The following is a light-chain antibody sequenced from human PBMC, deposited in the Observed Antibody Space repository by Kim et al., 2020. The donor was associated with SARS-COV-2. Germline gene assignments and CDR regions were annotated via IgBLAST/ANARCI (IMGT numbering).Light chain of an antibody. CDR2: AVT. V-gene: IGLV2-14*04. Sequence: GRSITISCTGTSSEVGGYRCVAWYQQHPGKAHKLMIYAVTKRPSGVSNRFSGSKSGNTASLTISGLQAEDEADYYCTSYTSSITWVFGGGTKLTVL. CDR1: SSEVGGYRC. CDR3: TSYTSSITWV. J-gene: IGLJ3*02.